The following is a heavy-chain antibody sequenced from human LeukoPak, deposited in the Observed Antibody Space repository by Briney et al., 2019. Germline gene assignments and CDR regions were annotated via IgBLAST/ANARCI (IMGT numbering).Heavy chain of an antibody. CDR2: IYTSGST. Sequence: SETLSLTCTVSGGSISSYYWSWIRQPAGKGLEWIGRIYTSGSTNYNPSLKSRVTISVDTSKNQFSLWLSCVTAAGTGVYYCARDRRTVRGVVSSAGGFDPWGQGTLVTVSS. D-gene: IGHD3-10*01. V-gene: IGHV4-4*07. J-gene: IGHJ5*02. CDR3: ARDRRTVRGVVSSAGGFDP. CDR1: GGSISSYY.